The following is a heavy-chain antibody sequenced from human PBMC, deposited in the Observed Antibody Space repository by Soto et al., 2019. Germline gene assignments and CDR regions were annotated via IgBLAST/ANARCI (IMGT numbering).Heavy chain of an antibody. Sequence: GGSLRLSCAASGFTFSRYWMNWVRQAPGKGLEWVANIKQDGTEKNYVDSVKGRFTISRDNARKSLYLQMDSLRAEDTAVYFCARGDKHMITGKDSFDIWGQGTMVTVSS. D-gene: IGHD3-16*01. CDR3: ARGDKHMITGKDSFDI. CDR1: GFTFSRYW. CDR2: IKQDGTEK. J-gene: IGHJ3*02. V-gene: IGHV3-7*01.